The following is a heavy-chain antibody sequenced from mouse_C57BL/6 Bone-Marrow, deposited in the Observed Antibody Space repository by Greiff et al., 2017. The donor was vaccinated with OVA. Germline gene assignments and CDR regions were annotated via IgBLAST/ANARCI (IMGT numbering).Heavy chain of an antibody. CDR2: ISNLAYSI. Sequence: EVMLVESGGGLVQPGGSLKLSCAASGFTFSDYGMAWVRQAPRQGPEWVAFISNLAYSIYYADTVTGRFTISRENAKNTLYLEMSSLRSEDTAMYYCARHENYGSFDYWGQGTTLTVSS. J-gene: IGHJ2*01. V-gene: IGHV5-15*04. CDR3: ARHENYGSFDY. D-gene: IGHD1-1*01. CDR1: GFTFSDYG.